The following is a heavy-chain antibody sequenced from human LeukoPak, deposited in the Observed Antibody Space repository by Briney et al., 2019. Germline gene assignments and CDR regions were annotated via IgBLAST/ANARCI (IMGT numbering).Heavy chain of an antibody. Sequence: GGSLRLSCATSGFTFTTYEMNWVRQAPGKGLEWVSYITSSGDIKTYADPVKGRFTMSRDDAKNSVYLQMNSLRPEDAAVYYCARAIYGDEDFDYWGQGTLVSVSS. V-gene: IGHV3-48*03. CDR3: ARAIYGDEDFDY. CDR2: ITSSGDIK. CDR1: GFTFTTYE. D-gene: IGHD2-21*01. J-gene: IGHJ4*02.